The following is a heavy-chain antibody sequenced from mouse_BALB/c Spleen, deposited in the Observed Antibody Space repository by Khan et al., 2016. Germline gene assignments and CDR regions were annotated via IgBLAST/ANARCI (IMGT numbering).Heavy chain of an antibody. D-gene: IGHD2-1*01. CDR3: ARGCYGNYVFAY. J-gene: IGHJ3*01. CDR2: IYPGDGDT. V-gene: IGHV1-87*01. CDR1: GYTFTSYW. Sequence: QVQLQQSGAELARPGASVKLSCKASGYTFTSYWMQWVKQRPGQGLQWIGTIYPGDGDTRYTQKFTGKATLTADKSSSKAYMQLSSLASEDSAVYYCARGCYGNYVFAYWGQGTLVTVSA.